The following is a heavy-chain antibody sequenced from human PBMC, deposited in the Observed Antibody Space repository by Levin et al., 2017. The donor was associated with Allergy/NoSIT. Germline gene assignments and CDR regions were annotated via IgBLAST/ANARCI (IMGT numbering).Heavy chain of an antibody. CDR2: IRSKAYGGTT. J-gene: IGHJ2*01. Sequence: GGSLRLSCTASGFTFGDYAMSWFRQAPGKGLEWVGFIRSKAYGGTTEYAASVKGRFTISRDDSKSIAYLQMNSLKTEDTAVYYCTRVPWYGSYWYFDLWGRGTLVTVSS. V-gene: IGHV3-49*03. CDR1: GFTFGDYA. CDR3: TRVPWYGSYWYFDL. D-gene: IGHD6-13*01.